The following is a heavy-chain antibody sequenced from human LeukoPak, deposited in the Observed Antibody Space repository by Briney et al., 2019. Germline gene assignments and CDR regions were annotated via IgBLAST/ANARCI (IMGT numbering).Heavy chain of an antibody. V-gene: IGHV1-2*02. CDR2: INPNSGGT. J-gene: IGHJ4*02. D-gene: IGHD2-15*01. Sequence: ASVKVSCKASGYTFTSYYMHWVRQAPGQGLEWMGWINPNSGGTNYAQKFQGRVTMTRDTSISTAYMELSRLRSDDTAVYYCAAIGYCSGGSCYSGSWYYFDYWGQGTLATVSS. CDR3: AAIGYCSGGSCYSGSWYYFDY. CDR1: GYTFTSYY.